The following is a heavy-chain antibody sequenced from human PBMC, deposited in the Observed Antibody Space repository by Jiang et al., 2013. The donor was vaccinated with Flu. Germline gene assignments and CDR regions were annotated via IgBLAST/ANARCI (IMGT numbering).Heavy chain of an antibody. J-gene: IGHJ4*02. CDR3: ARATGVYFDY. CDR1: GDSVSSHLVT. V-gene: IGHV6-1*01. Sequence: QTLSLTCAISGDSVSSHLVTWNWIRQSPSRGLEWLGRTYYRSKWSNDYAVSVKSRMTINSDTSKNQFSLQMNSVTLEDTSVYYCARATGVYFDYWGQGILVTVSS. CDR2: TYYRSKWSN. D-gene: IGHD2-8*01.